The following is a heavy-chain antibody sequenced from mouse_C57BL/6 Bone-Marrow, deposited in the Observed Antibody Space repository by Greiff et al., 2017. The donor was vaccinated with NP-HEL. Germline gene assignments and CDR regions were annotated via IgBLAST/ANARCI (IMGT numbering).Heavy chain of an antibody. D-gene: IGHD1-1*01. CDR2: IDPENGDT. Sequence: VQLQQSGAELVRPGASVKLSCTASGFNIKDDYMHWVKQRPEQGLEWIGWIDPENGDTEYASKFQGKATITADTSSNTAYLQLSSLTSEDTAVYYCTTFRATVVAFDYWGQGTTLTVSS. CDR1: GFNIKDDY. J-gene: IGHJ2*01. V-gene: IGHV14-4*01. CDR3: TTFRATVVAFDY.